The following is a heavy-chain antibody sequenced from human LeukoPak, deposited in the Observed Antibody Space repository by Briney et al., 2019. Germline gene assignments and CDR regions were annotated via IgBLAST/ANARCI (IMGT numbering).Heavy chain of an antibody. CDR1: GGTFSNYA. J-gene: IGHJ3*02. CDR3: ASGAAAGTPGAFDI. Sequence: SVKVSCKASGGTFSNYAISWVRQAPGQGLQWMGRFIPMFGTANYAQKFQGRVSITTDESTSTAYMELSSLRYEDTAIYYCASGAAAGTPGAFDIWGQGTMVTVSS. CDR2: FIPMFGTA. D-gene: IGHD6-13*01. V-gene: IGHV1-69*05.